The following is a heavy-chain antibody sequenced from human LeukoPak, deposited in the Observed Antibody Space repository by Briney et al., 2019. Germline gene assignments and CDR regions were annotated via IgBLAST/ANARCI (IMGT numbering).Heavy chain of an antibody. J-gene: IGHJ4*02. D-gene: IGHD3-10*01. CDR1: GFIFSGYT. V-gene: IGHV3-21*05. CDR2: ISSSSTYT. Sequence: GESLRLSCAASGFIFSGYTMNWVRQAPGKGLEWISYISSSSTYTDYAGSVKGRSTISRDNAKNSLSLQMNSLRVEDTAVYFCARDTHGEYYGSALDYWGRGALVTVSP. CDR3: ARDTHGEYYGSALDY.